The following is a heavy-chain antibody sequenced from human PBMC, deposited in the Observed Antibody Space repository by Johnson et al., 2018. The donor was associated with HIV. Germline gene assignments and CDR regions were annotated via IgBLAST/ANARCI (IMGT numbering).Heavy chain of an antibody. CDR3: ARARAIVVNP. V-gene: IGHV3-30*04. CDR2: ISNDGSTK. CDR1: AFTFSSYA. D-gene: IGHD3-22*01. Sequence: QVQLVESGGGVVQPGRSLRLSCAASAFTFSSYAMHWVRQAPGKGLEWVAVISNDGSTKYYADSVKGRLTISRDNSKNTLYLQMSSLRTEDTAVYYWARARAIVVNPWGQGTMVTVSS. J-gene: IGHJ3*01.